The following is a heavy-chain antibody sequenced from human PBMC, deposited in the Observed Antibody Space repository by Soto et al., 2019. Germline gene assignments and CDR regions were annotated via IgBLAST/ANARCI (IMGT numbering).Heavy chain of an antibody. CDR1: GGSFSGYY. Sequence: QVQLQQWGAGLLKPSETLSLTCAVYGGSFSGYYWSWIRQPPGKGLEWIGEINHSGSTNYNPSLKSRVTISVDTTKSQFALKLRSVTAAATAVYYCARGWDYGDYVRGGWFDPWGQGTLVTVSS. CDR2: INHSGST. V-gene: IGHV4-34*01. D-gene: IGHD4-17*01. J-gene: IGHJ5*02. CDR3: ARGWDYGDYVRGGWFDP.